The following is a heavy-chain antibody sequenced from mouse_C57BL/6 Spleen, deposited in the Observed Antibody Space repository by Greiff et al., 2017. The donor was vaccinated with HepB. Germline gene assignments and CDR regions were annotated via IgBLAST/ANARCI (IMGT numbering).Heavy chain of an antibody. CDR1: GYTFTDYE. Sequence: LVRPGASVTLSCKASGYTFTDYEMHWVKQTPVHGLEWIGAIDPETGGTAYNQKFKGKAILTADKSSSTAYMELRSLTSEDSAVYYCTRGNYYYWGQGTTLTVSS. CDR3: TRGNYYY. V-gene: IGHV1-15*01. D-gene: IGHD2-1*01. J-gene: IGHJ2*01. CDR2: IDPETGGT.